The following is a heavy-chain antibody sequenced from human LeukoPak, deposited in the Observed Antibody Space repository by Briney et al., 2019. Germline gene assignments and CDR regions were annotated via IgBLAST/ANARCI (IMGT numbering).Heavy chain of an antibody. J-gene: IGHJ4*02. Sequence: ASVKVSCKASGGTFSSYATSWVRQAPGQGLEWMGRIIPILGIANYAQKFQGRVTITADKSTSTAYMELSSLRSEDTAVYYCARSSGWLQSTIDYWGQGTLVTVSS. V-gene: IGHV1-69*04. CDR2: IIPILGIA. CDR1: GGTFSSYA. D-gene: IGHD5-24*01. CDR3: ARSSGWLQSTIDY.